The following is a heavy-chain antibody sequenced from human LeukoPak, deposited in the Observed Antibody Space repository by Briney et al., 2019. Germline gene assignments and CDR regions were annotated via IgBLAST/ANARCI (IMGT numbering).Heavy chain of an antibody. V-gene: IGHV3-66*02. CDR1: GLTFSSNY. J-gene: IGHJ4*02. D-gene: IGHD7-27*01. CDR2: IYSGGDT. Sequence: GGSLRLSCAASGLTFSSNYMTWLRQAPRKGLEGVSIIYSGGDTYYSDSVKGRFAISRGNSKNTVYLQMNSLRAEDTAVYYCASLPGGGYWGQGTLVTVSS. CDR3: ASLPGGGY.